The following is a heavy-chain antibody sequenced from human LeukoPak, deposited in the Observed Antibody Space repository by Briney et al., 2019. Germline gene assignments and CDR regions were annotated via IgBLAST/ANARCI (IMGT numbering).Heavy chain of an antibody. V-gene: IGHV3-66*01. D-gene: IGHD5-24*01. CDR2: IYSGGNT. CDR3: ARLSHYNPWD. J-gene: IGHJ4*02. CDR1: GFTVSSND. Sequence: GGSLRVSCAASGFTVSSNDMNWVRQAPGKGLEWVSVIYSGGNTYYADSVKGRFAISRDNSKNTLYLQMNSLRADDTAVYYCARLSHYNPWDWSQGTLVTVSS.